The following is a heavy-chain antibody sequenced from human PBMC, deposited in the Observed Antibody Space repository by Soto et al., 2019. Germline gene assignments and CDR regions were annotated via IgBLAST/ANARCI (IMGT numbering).Heavy chain of an antibody. Sequence: ASVKVSCKASGYTFTSYAMHWVRQAPGQRLEWMGWINAGNGNTKYAQKLQGRVTMTTGTSTSTAYMELRSLRSDDTAVSYCAREMVRGVGSDYWGQGTLVTVSS. J-gene: IGHJ4*02. CDR1: GYTFTSYA. CDR3: AREMVRGVGSDY. CDR2: INAGNGNT. D-gene: IGHD3-10*01. V-gene: IGHV1-3*01.